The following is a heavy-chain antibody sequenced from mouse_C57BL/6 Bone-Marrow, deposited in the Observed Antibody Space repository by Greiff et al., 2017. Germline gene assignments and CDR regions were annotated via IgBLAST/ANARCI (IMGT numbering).Heavy chain of an antibody. CDR3: TTFIYYYGSSFLYFDY. Sequence: EVMLVESGAELVRPGASVKLSCTASGFNIKDYYMHWVKQRPEQGLEWIGRIDPEDGDTEYAPKFQGKATMTADPSSNTAYLQLSSLSSEDTAVYYCTTFIYYYGSSFLYFDYWGQGTTLTVSS. CDR2: IDPEDGDT. CDR1: GFNIKDYY. J-gene: IGHJ2*01. V-gene: IGHV14-1*01. D-gene: IGHD1-1*01.